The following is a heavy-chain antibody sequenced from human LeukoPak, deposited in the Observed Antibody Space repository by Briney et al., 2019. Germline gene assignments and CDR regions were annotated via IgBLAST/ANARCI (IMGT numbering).Heavy chain of an antibody. J-gene: IGHJ4*02. CDR3: ARRYYYILTGPVYFDS. Sequence: SETLSLTCTVSGGSISSSSYYWGWIRQPPGKGMEWIGSIYYSGSTNYNPSLKSRVTISVDTSKNQFSLKLSSMTAADTAAYYWARRYYYILTGPVYFDSWGQGTLVTVSS. CDR1: GGSISSSSYY. D-gene: IGHD3-9*01. V-gene: IGHV4-39*01. CDR2: IYYSGST.